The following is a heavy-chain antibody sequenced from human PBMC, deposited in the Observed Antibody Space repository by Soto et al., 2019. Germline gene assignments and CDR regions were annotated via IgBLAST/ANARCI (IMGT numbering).Heavy chain of an antibody. CDR3: AKALYSSSHPPFDP. J-gene: IGHJ5*02. CDR2: ISGSGSDT. D-gene: IGHD6-13*01. CDR1: AFTFRSFA. V-gene: IGHV3-23*01. Sequence: GGSLRLSCAASAFTFRSFAMNWVRQAPGKGLEWVSAISGSGSDTYYADSVKGRFTISRDNSENTLYLQMNSLRAEDTAVYYCAKALYSSSHPPFDPWGQGTTVTVSS.